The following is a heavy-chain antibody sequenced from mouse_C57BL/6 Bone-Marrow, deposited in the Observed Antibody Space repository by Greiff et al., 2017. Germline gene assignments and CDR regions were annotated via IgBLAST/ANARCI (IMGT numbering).Heavy chain of an antibody. Sequence: QVQLQQSGPGLVQPSQSLSITCTVSGFSLTSYGVHWVRQSPGKGLQWLGVIWRGGSTDYNAAFMSRLSITKDNSKSQVFFKMNRQQDDDTAIYNGAKSYYSIYYYAMDYWGQGTSGTVSS. CDR2: IWRGGST. CDR1: GFSLTSYG. CDR3: AKSYYSIYYYAMDY. V-gene: IGHV2-5*01. J-gene: IGHJ4*01. D-gene: IGHD2-5*01.